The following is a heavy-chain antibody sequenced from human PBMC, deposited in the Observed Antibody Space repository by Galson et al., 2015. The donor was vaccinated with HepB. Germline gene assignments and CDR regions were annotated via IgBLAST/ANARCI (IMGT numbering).Heavy chain of an antibody. J-gene: IGHJ3*02. CDR1: GFTFSGSA. CDR2: IRSKANSYAT. Sequence: SLRLSCAASGFTFSGSAMHWVRQASGKGLEWVGRIRSKANSYATAYAASVKGRFTISRDDSKNTAYLQMNSLKTEDTAVYYCTRHLLDSSDFDNAFDIWGQGTMVTVSS. V-gene: IGHV3-73*01. CDR3: TRHLLDSSDFDNAFDI. D-gene: IGHD3-22*01.